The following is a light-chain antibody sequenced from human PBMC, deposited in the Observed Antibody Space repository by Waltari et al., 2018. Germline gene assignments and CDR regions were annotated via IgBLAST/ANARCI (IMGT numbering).Light chain of an antibody. V-gene: IGKV1-33*01. CDR1: QDTKIF. J-gene: IGKJ4*01. CDR2: DAS. CDR3: QQNDDLPLT. Sequence: DIQMTQSPASLSASVGDRVTITCQASQDTKIFLNWYQQKSGKAPKLLIYDASNLQPGVPSRFSGSGSGTDFAFTISSLQPEDVATYYCQQNDDLPLTFGGGTKVEIQ.